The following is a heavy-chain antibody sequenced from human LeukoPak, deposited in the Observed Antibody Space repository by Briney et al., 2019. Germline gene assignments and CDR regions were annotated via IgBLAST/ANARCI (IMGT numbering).Heavy chain of an antibody. Sequence: SEPLSLTCTVSGGSISSYYWSWIRQPPGKGLEWIGYIYYSGSTNYNPSLKSRVTISVDTSKNQFSLKLSSVTAADTAVYYCAREGSPRGYDILTGSYAFDIWGQGTMVTVSS. D-gene: IGHD3-9*01. V-gene: IGHV4-59*01. CDR3: AREGSPRGYDILTGSYAFDI. CDR2: IYYSGST. CDR1: GGSISSYY. J-gene: IGHJ3*02.